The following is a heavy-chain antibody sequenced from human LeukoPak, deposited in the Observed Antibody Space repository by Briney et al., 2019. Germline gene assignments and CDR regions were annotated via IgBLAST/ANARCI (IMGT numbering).Heavy chain of an antibody. J-gene: IGHJ4*02. CDR1: GFTFSSYA. CDR2: ISGSGDNT. CDR3: AKGSYYDSSGSFYFDY. D-gene: IGHD3-22*01. Sequence: GGPLRLSCAASGFTFSSYAMSWVRQAPGKGLEWVSGISGSGDNTYYADSVKGRFTISRDNSKNTLYVQVNSLGTEDTAAYYCAKGSYYDSSGSFYFDYWGQGTLVTVSS. V-gene: IGHV3-23*01.